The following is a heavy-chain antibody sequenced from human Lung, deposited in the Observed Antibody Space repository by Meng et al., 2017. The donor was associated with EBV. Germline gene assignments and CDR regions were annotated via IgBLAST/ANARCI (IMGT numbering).Heavy chain of an antibody. CDR3: ARDLSGYYSFVDY. J-gene: IGHJ4*02. CDR1: GYTFTGYY. D-gene: IGHD3-22*01. CDR2: INPNNGGA. V-gene: IGHV1-2*06. Sequence: QVQLVQAGAEVKRPGASVKVACKASGYTFTGYYMQWVRQAPGQGLEWMGRINPNNGGANYAQEFQGRVTMTTDTSISTAYMELSRLRSDDTAVYYCARDLSGYYSFVDYWGQGTLVTVS.